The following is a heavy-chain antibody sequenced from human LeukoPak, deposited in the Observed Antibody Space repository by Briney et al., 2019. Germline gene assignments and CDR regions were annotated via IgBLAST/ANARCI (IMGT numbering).Heavy chain of an antibody. CDR1: GGSISSYY. J-gene: IGHJ5*02. V-gene: IGHV4-4*07. D-gene: IGHD6-19*01. CDR3: AREYSSGWYGSVGPFDP. CDR2: IYTSGST. Sequence: SETLSLTCTVSGGSISSYYWSWIRQPAGKGLEWIGRIYTSGSTNYNPSLKSRVTMSVDTSKNQFSLKPSSVTAADTAVYYCAREYSSGWYGSVGPFDPWGQGTLVTVSS.